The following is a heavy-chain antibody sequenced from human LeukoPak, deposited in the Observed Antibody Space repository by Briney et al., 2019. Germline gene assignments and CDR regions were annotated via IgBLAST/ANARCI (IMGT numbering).Heavy chain of an antibody. V-gene: IGHV3-30*03. CDR2: ISYDGSNK. Sequence: GGSLRLSCAASGFTFSSYGMHWVRQAPGKGLEWVAVISYDGSNKYYADSVKGRFTISRDNSKNTLYLQMNSLRAEDTAVYYCATDPDEGGTNLYYFDYWGQGTLVTVSS. CDR1: GFTFSSYG. CDR3: ATDPDEGGTNLYYFDY. J-gene: IGHJ4*02. D-gene: IGHD2-2*01.